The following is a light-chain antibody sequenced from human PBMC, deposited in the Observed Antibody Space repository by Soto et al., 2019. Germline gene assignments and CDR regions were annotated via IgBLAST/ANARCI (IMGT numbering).Light chain of an antibody. CDR2: AAS. CDR3: QQINSFPLT. V-gene: IGKV1-9*01. Sequence: DIQLTQSPSFLSASVGDRVTITCRASQGISSSLAWYQQKPGRAPELLIYAASILQSGVPSRFSGSGSGTEFTLTISSLQPEDFATYYCQQINSFPLTFGGGTKVEIK. CDR1: QGISSS. J-gene: IGKJ4*01.